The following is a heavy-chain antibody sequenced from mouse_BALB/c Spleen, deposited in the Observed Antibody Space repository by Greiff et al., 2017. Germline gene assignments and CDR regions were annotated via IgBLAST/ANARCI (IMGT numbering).Heavy chain of an antibody. V-gene: IGHV5-9*03. CDR2: ISSGGGNT. CDR1: GFTFSSYT. CDR3: ASVTTVVATDYAMDY. Sequence: EVMLVESGGGLVKPGGSLKLSCAASGFTFSSYTMSWVRQTPEKRLEWVATISSGGGNTYYPDSVKGRFTISRDNAKNNLYLQMSSLRSEDTALYCCASVTTVVATDYAMDYWGQGTSVTVSS. J-gene: IGHJ4*01. D-gene: IGHD1-1*01.